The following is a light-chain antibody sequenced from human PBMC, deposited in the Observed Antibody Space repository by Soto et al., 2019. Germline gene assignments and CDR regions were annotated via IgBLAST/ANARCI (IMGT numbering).Light chain of an antibody. CDR1: SSDVGRYNY. J-gene: IGLJ1*01. V-gene: IGLV2-8*01. CDR2: EVS. CDR3: SSYAGNSRYV. Sequence: LTQPPSASGSPGQSVTISCTGTSSDVGRYNYISWYQQRPGKAPKLIIYEVSKRPSGVPDRLSGFKYGNTASLTVSGLQAEDEADYYCSSYAGNSRYVFGTGTKVTV.